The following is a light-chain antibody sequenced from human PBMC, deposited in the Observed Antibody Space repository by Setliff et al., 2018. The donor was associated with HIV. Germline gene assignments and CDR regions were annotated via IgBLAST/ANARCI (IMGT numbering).Light chain of an antibody. CDR2: EVT. V-gene: IGLV2-23*02. J-gene: IGLJ1*01. CDR3: CSYAGSSTFPYV. Sequence: QSALTQPASVSGSPGQSITISCTGTSSAVGSYNLVSWYQQHPGKVPKVMIYEVTKRPSGVSNRFSGSKSGNAASLTISGLQAEDEADYYCCSYAGSSTFPYVFGTGTKVTVL. CDR1: SSAVGSYNL.